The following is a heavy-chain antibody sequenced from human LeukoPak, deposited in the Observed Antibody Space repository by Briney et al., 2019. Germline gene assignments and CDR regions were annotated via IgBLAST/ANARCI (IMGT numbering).Heavy chain of an antibody. V-gene: IGHV1-69*05. CDR1: GGTFSSYA. CDR2: IIPIFGTA. Sequence: GASVKVSCKASGGTFSSYAISWARQAPGQGLEWMGGIIPIFGTANYAQKFQGRVTITTDESTSTAYMELSSLRSEDTAVYYCARSTGYSYGFDYWGQGTLVTVSS. CDR3: ARSTGYSYGFDY. J-gene: IGHJ4*02. D-gene: IGHD5-18*01.